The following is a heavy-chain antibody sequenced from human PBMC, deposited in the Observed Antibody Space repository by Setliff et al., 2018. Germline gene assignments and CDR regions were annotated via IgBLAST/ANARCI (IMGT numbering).Heavy chain of an antibody. CDR1: EFTFNKYW. Sequence: LSLTCAASEFTFNKYWMAWVRQSPGKGLEWVAGINWSGGTAGYADSVRGRFTISRDNAKSSVYLQMSSLRAEDTAFYFCAKGAHFSNYARVFDPWGQGTLVTVSS. CDR2: INWSGGTA. D-gene: IGHD4-4*01. CDR3: AKGAHFSNYARVFDP. V-gene: IGHV3-20*04. J-gene: IGHJ5*02.